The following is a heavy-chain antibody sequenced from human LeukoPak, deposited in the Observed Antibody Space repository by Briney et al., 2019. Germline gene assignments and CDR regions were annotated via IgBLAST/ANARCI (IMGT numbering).Heavy chain of an antibody. CDR3: VSFYETY. CDR1: GNYW. Sequence: GGSLRLSCAASGNYWMHWVRQAPGKGLVWVSHIDSGGSWTSYADSVKGRFTISKDNAKNTVYLQMNNLRAENTAVYYCVSFYETYWGRGTLVTVSS. D-gene: IGHD2/OR15-2a*01. V-gene: IGHV3-74*01. CDR2: IDSGGSWT. J-gene: IGHJ4*02.